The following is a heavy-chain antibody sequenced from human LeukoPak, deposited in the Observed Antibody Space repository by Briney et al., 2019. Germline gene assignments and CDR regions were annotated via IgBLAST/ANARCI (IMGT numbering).Heavy chain of an antibody. J-gene: IGHJ6*03. CDR2: SDPKSGAT. Sequence: ASVQVSCKTSGYTFTSYYIHWLRQAPGQRFEWMGWSDPKSGATKYEHFQGRVTMTRDTSISTAYMELSRLTSEDMAVYYCARGITIFGVPQYYMDVWGKGTTVTVSS. CDR3: ARGITIFGVPQYYMDV. D-gene: IGHD3-3*01. V-gene: IGHV1-2*02. CDR1: GYTFTSYY.